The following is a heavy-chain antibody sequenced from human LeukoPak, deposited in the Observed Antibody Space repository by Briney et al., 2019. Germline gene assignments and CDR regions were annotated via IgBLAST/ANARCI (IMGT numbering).Heavy chain of an antibody. CDR2: IRYDGSNK. J-gene: IGHJ6*03. CDR3: AKMRYFVVPAAIQAYYYYYMDV. Sequence: QAGGSLRLSCAASGFTFSSYGMHWVRQAPGKGLEWVAFIRYDGSNKYYADSVKGRFTISRDNSKNTLYLQMNSLRAEDTAVHYCAKMRYFVVPAAIQAYYYYYMDVWGKGTTVTVSS. D-gene: IGHD2-2*02. CDR1: GFTFSSYG. V-gene: IGHV3-30*02.